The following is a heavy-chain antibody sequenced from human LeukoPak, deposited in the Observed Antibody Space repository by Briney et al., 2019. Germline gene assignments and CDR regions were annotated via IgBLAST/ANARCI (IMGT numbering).Heavy chain of an antibody. CDR1: GLTFSNYA. CDR3: ARETGSAVGSTDFDY. Sequence: GGSLRLSCAASGLTFSNYAMNWVRQASGKGLEWVSGITDSGRKTYYADSVKGRFSISRDNSRNTVYLQMNSLRAEDTAVYYCARETGSAVGSTDFDYWGQGTLVTVSS. V-gene: IGHV3-23*01. D-gene: IGHD4-17*01. J-gene: IGHJ4*02. CDR2: ITDSGRKT.